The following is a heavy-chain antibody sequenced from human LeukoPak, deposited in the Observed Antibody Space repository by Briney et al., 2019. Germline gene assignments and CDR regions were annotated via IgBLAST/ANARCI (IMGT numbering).Heavy chain of an antibody. CDR3: ARDFIVATIPLYYGMDV. D-gene: IGHD5-12*01. V-gene: IGHV1-46*01. Sequence: ASVKVSCKASGYTFTSYYMHWVRQAPGRGLEWMGIINPSGGSTSYAQKFQGRVTMTRDTSTSTVYMELSSLRSEDTAVYYCARDFIVATIPLYYGMDVWGQGTTVTVSS. CDR2: INPSGGST. J-gene: IGHJ6*02. CDR1: GYTFTSYY.